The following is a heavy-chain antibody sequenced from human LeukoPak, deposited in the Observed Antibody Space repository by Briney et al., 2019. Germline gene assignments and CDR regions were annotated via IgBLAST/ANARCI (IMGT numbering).Heavy chain of an antibody. CDR1: GYTFTVYY. J-gene: IGHJ5*02. Sequence: ASVKVSCKASGYTFTVYYMHWVRQAPGQGLEWMGWINPNSGGTNYAQKFQGRVTMTRDTSISTAYMELSRLRSDDTAVYYCARIALERSGYYYVGGNWFDPWGQGTLVTVSS. D-gene: IGHD3-22*01. CDR3: ARIALERSGYYYVGGNWFDP. V-gene: IGHV1-2*02. CDR2: INPNSGGT.